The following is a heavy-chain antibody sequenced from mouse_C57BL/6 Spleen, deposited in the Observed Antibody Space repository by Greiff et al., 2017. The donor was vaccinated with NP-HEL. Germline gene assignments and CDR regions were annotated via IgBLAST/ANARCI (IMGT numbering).Heavy chain of an antibody. D-gene: IGHD3-3*01. J-gene: IGHJ3*01. CDR2: IDPEDGET. CDR3: ALSGTGGFAY. V-gene: IGHV14-2*01. CDR1: GFNITDYY. Sequence: EVKLQESGAELVKPGASVKLSCTASGFNITDYYMHWVKQRTEQGLEWIGRIDPEDGETKYAPKFQGKATITADTSSNTAYLQLSSLAYEDTAVYYCALSGTGGFAYWGQGTLVTVSA.